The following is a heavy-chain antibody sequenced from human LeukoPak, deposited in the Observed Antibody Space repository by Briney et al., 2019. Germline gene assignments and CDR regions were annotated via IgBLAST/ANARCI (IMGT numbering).Heavy chain of an antibody. CDR1: GFTFDDYA. Sequence: GRSLRLSCAASGFTFDDYAMHWVRQAPGKGLEWVSGISWNSGSIGYADSVKGRFTISRDNAKNSLYLQMNSLRAEDTALYYCAKARSYYYDSSGYSTHWGQGTLVTVSS. CDR3: AKARSYYYDSSGYSTH. CDR2: ISWNSGSI. J-gene: IGHJ1*01. D-gene: IGHD3-22*01. V-gene: IGHV3-9*01.